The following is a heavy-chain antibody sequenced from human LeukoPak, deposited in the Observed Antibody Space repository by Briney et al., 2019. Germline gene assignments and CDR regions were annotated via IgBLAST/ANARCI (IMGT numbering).Heavy chain of an antibody. CDR1: GGSIFRYY. CDR3: ARAGQGDFWSGLRYFDY. CDR2: IYYSGST. J-gene: IGHJ4*02. V-gene: IGHV4-59*01. Sequence: ASETLSLTCTVSGGSIFRYYWSWIRQPPGKGLEWIGYIYYSGSTNYNPSLKSRVTISVDTSKNHFSLKLSSVTAADTAVYYCARAGQGDFWSGLRYFDYWGQGTLVTVSS. D-gene: IGHD3-3*01.